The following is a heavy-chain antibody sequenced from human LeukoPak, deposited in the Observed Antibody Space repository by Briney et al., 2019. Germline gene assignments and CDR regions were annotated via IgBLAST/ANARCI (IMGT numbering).Heavy chain of an antibody. CDR1: GGSFSGYY. CDR2: INHSGST. D-gene: IGHD3-3*01. V-gene: IGHV4-34*01. Sequence: PSETLSLTCAVYGGSFSGYYWSWIRQPPGKGLEWIGEINHSGSTNCNPSLKSRVTISVDTSKNQFSLKLSSVTAADTAVYYCARVAYYDFWSGYARSVYYYYYYMDVWGKGTTVTVSS. CDR3: ARVAYYDFWSGYARSVYYYYYYMDV. J-gene: IGHJ6*03.